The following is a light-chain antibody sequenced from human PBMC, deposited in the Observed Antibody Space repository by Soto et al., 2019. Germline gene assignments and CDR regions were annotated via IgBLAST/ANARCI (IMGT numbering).Light chain of an antibody. CDR3: NSYTNRNPRQIV. J-gene: IGLJ1*01. Sequence: QSVLTQPASVSGSPGQSITISCTGTSSDVGGYNYVSWYQHHPGKAPKLIIYDVTNRPSGVSNPFSGSKSGNTASLTISGLQPEGEADYYCNSYTNRNPRQIVFGTGTKLTVL. CDR2: DVT. CDR1: SSDVGGYNY. V-gene: IGLV2-14*03.